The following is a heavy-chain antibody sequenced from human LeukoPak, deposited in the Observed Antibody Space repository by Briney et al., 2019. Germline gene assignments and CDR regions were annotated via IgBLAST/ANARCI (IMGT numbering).Heavy chain of an antibody. Sequence: GGSLRLSCAASGFTFNSHWMNWVRQAPGKGLEWVANLNEGGGEKYYVDSVKGRFTISRDNAKNTVYLQISSLRAEDTAVYYCARSLSSPVTNYWGQGTLVTVSS. CDR3: ARSLSSPVTNY. CDR1: GFTFNSHW. D-gene: IGHD2-2*01. CDR2: LNEGGGEK. J-gene: IGHJ4*02. V-gene: IGHV3-7*01.